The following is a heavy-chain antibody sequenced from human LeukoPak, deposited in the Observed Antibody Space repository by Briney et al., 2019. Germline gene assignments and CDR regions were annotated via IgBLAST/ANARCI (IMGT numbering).Heavy chain of an antibody. CDR3: ARAHFSAYYGSE. J-gene: IGHJ4*02. Sequence: SVKVSCKASGDTFSNYAINWVRQAPGQGLEWVGGILPIIGSTKNAQQLQDRVTITADKSTNTVYMELTSLRSEDTAIYFCARAHFSAYYGSEWGQGTLVTVSS. CDR2: ILPIIGST. D-gene: IGHD3-10*01. CDR1: GDTFSNYA. V-gene: IGHV1-69*06.